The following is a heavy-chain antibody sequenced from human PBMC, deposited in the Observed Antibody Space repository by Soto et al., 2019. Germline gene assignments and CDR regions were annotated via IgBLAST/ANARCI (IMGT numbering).Heavy chain of an antibody. CDR2: IKQDGSEK. J-gene: IGHJ4*02. CDR1: GFTFSSYW. CDR3: AGNRYRIPSSYFDS. Sequence: EVQLVESGGGLVQPGGSLRLSCAASGFTFSSYWMSWVRQAPGKGLEWVANIKQDGSEKYYVDSVKGRFTISRDDAKNSLYLQMNSLRAEDTAVYYCAGNRYRIPSSYFDSWGQGTLVTVSS. D-gene: IGHD5-12*01. V-gene: IGHV3-7*05.